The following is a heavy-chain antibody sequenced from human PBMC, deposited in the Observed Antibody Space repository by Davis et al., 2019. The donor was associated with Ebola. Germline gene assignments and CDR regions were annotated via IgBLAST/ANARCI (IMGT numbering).Heavy chain of an antibody. CDR3: ARGGVAYSDLDY. Sequence: AASVKVSCKASGYTFTSYYMHWVRQAPGQGLEWMGIINPSGGSTSYAQKFQGRVTMTRENSMSTAYMELRSLRSEDKAVYFCARGGVAYSDLDYWGQGTLVTVSS. CDR2: INPSGGST. CDR1: GYTFTSYY. V-gene: IGHV1-46*01. D-gene: IGHD2-21*01. J-gene: IGHJ4*02.